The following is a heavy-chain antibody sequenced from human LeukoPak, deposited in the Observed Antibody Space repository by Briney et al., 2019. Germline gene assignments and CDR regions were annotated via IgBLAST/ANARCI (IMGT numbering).Heavy chain of an antibody. CDR3: ARDTVSNYYGSGSHY. V-gene: IGHV1-2*06. CDR1: GYTFTGYY. D-gene: IGHD3-10*01. CDR2: INPNSGGT. Sequence: ASVKVSCTASGYTFTGYYMHWVRQAPGQGLEWMGRINPNSGGTNYAQKFQGRVTITADESTSTAYMELSSLRSEDTAVYYCARDTVSNYYGSGSHYWGQGTLVTVSS. J-gene: IGHJ4*02.